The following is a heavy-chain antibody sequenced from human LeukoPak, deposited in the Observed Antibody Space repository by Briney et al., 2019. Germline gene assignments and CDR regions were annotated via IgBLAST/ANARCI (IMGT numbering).Heavy chain of an antibody. CDR2: IYYSGST. J-gene: IGHJ4*02. D-gene: IGHD5-18*01. CDR1: GGSISRSSYY. CDR3: ARVNGYSYGYGDY. Sequence: SQTLSLTCTVSGGSISRSSYYWGWIRQPPGKGLEWIGSIYYSGSTYYNPSLKSRVTISVDTSKNQFSLKLSSVTAADTAVYYCARVNGYSYGYGDYWGQGTLVTVSS. V-gene: IGHV4-39*07.